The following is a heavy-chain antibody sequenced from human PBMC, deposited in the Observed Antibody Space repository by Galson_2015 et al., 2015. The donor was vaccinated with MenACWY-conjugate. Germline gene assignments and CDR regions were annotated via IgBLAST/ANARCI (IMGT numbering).Heavy chain of an antibody. V-gene: IGHV1-46*03. CDR1: GYTFTSYY. D-gene: IGHD4-23*01. Sequence: KVSCKASGYTFTSYYMHWVRQAPGQGLEWMGIINPSGGSTSYAQKFQGRVTMTRDTSTSTVYMELSSLRSEDTAVYYCARDDYGGNSDVQIFDYWGQGTLVTVSS. CDR3: ARDDYGGNSDVQIFDY. CDR2: INPSGGST. J-gene: IGHJ4*02.